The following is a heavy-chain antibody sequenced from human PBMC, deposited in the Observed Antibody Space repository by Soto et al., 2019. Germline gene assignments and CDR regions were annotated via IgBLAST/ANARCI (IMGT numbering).Heavy chain of an antibody. D-gene: IGHD2-8*02. Sequence: SETLSLTCTVSGASLSSGSYYWSWIRQPPGKGLEWIGYFYYTGTTKYNPSLESRVTISADTSKNQFSLNLTSVTAADKAVYYCARISYWVKDYWGQGALVTVSS. V-gene: IGHV4-61*01. CDR2: FYYTGTT. J-gene: IGHJ4*02. CDR1: GASLSSGSYY. CDR3: ARISYWVKDY.